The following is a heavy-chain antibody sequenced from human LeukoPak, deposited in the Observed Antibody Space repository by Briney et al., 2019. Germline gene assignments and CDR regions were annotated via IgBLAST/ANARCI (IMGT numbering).Heavy chain of an antibody. CDR1: GFNVYCNF. J-gene: IGHJ3*02. D-gene: IGHD5-18*01. V-gene: IGHV3-66*02. CDR3: AREVDTNHDAFDI. CDR2: LYSGGST. Sequence: PGGSLRLSCAASGFNVYCNFMSWVRQAPGKGLEWVSVLYSGGSTYYYDPVNGRFTITRDNSKNTLYLQMNSLRAEDTAVYYCAREVDTNHDAFDIWGQGTMVTVSS.